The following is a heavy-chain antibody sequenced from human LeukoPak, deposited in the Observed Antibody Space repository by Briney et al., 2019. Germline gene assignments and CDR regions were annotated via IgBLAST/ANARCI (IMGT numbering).Heavy chain of an antibody. CDR2: TKQDGSEK. V-gene: IGHV3-7*01. D-gene: IGHD3-3*01. CDR3: ARGGATTFGLWGNAFDI. Sequence: GGSLRLSCAASGFTFSDYWMTWVRQAPGKGLEWVANTKQDGSEKYYVDSVKGRFTISRDNAKNSLYLQMNSLRAEDTAVYYCARGGATTFGLWGNAFDIWGQGTMVTVSS. J-gene: IGHJ3*02. CDR1: GFTFSDYW.